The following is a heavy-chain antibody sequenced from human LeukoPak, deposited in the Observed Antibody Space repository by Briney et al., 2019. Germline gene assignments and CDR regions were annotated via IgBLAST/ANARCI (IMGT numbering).Heavy chain of an antibody. Sequence: GGSLRLSCAASGFTFSSYAMSWVRQAPGKGLEWVSAISGSGGSTYYADSVKGRFTISRDNSKNTLYLQMNSLRAEDTAVYYCAKVRGSGYANYCYYGMDVWGQGTTVTVSS. D-gene: IGHD3-22*01. J-gene: IGHJ6*02. CDR2: ISGSGGST. CDR3: AKVRGSGYANYCYYGMDV. CDR1: GFTFSSYA. V-gene: IGHV3-23*01.